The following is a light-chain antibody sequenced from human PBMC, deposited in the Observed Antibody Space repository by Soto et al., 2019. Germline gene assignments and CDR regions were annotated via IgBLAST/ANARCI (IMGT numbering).Light chain of an antibody. CDR3: QQRGVWPLT. J-gene: IGKJ4*01. CDR1: QSVSSNY. V-gene: IGKV3D-20*02. Sequence: EIVMTQSPGTLSLSPGERATLSCRASQSVSSNYLAWYQQKPGQAPRLLFYESSNRATGIPARFSASGSGTDFTLTISGLEDEDFAVYYCQQRGVWPLTFGGGTKVDIK. CDR2: ESS.